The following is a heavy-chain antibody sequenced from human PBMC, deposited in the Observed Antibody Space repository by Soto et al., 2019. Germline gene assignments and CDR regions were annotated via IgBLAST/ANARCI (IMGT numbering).Heavy chain of an antibody. CDR3: ARGLRRWQQATFGY. V-gene: IGHV4-34*01. CDR2: INHSGST. D-gene: IGHD6-13*01. CDR1: GGSFSGYY. J-gene: IGHJ4*02. Sequence: QVQLQQWGAGLLKPSETLSLTCAVYGGSFSGYYWSWIRQPPGKGREWIGQINHSGSTNYNPYLKSPVTTSVDTSKNQFSLKLSSVTAADTAVYYCARGLRRWQQATFGYWGQGTLVTVSS.